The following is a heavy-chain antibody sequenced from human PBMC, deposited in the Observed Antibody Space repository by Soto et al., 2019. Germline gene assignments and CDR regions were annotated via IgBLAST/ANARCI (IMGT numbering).Heavy chain of an antibody. V-gene: IGHV1-46*01. CDR1: GYTFTSYF. CDR2: MNPSDGST. D-gene: IGHD3-10*01. Sequence: ASVKVSCKASGYTFTSYFMHWVRQAPGQGLEWMGIMNPSDGSTSYAQKFQGRVTMTRDTSTSTVYMDLSSLRSEDTAVYYCAREPSSGVGYYFDYWAREPWSPSPQ. J-gene: IGHJ4*02. CDR3: AREPSSGVGYYFDY.